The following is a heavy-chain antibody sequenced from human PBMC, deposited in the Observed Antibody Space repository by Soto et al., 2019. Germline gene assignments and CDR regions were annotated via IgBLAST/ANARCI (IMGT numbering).Heavy chain of an antibody. CDR3: ARDVGLDSDDFFAY. Sequence: PGGSLRLSCTASGFTFTSYGIVFFRHSPGKCLQWVSTIRGDGGQTHYTDSVKGRFSISRDNSKNTVYLQMDSLRAEDTAMYFCARDVGLDSDDFFAYWGQGTQVTVSS. V-gene: IGHV3-23*01. D-gene: IGHD3-9*01. J-gene: IGHJ4*02. CDR2: IRGDGGQT. CDR1: GFTFTSYG.